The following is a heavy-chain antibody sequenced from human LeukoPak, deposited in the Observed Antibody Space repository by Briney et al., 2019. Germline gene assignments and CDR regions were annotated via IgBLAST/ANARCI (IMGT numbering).Heavy chain of an antibody. CDR1: GFTFSSHG. CDR3: ARDTFNYYDSSGYYGGGTHAEYFQH. V-gene: IGHV3-23*01. CDR2: ISGSGGNT. Sequence: GGSLRLSCAASGFTFSSHGMNWARQAPGKGLEWVSGISGSGGNTYYADSVKGRFTISRDNSKNSLYPQMNSLRAEDTAVYYCARDTFNYYDSSGYYGGGTHAEYFQHWGQGTLVTVSS. J-gene: IGHJ1*01. D-gene: IGHD3-22*01.